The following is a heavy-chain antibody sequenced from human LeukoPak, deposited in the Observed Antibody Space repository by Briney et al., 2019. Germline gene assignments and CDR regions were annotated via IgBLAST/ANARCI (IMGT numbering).Heavy chain of an antibody. V-gene: IGHV4-4*02. CDR2: IYHSGGTT. Sequence: SGTLSLTCAVSGGSISSSNRWCWVRQPPGKGLEWIGEIYHSGGTTNYNPSLKSRVTISVDKSKNQCSRQLSSVTAADTALYYCARPTGRGGYPTDPFDIWGQGTMVTVSS. J-gene: IGHJ3*02. CDR1: GGSISSSNR. D-gene: IGHD6-25*01. CDR3: ARPTGRGGYPTDPFDI.